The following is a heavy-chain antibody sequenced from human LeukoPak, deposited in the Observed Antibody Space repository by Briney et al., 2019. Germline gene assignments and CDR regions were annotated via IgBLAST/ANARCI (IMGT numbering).Heavy chain of an antibody. CDR1: GFTLSSYA. J-gene: IGHJ4*02. V-gene: IGHV3-30-3*01. D-gene: IGHD4-23*01. CDR2: ISSDGSKK. CDR3: AKDGGKEGWSGGPLDY. Sequence: GGSERLSCAASGFTLSSYAIHCVRQAPGKGLEWVAVISSDGSKKYYADSVKGRFTISRDNSKNTLYLQMNSLKPEDTAVYYCAKDGGKEGWSGGPLDYWGQGTLVTVSS.